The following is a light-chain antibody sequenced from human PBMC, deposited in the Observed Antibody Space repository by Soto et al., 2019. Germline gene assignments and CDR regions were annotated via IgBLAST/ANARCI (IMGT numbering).Light chain of an antibody. CDR1: SGHSAYS. CDR3: QTWGTGNVV. Sequence: QSVLTQSPSASASLGASVRLTCTLSSGHSAYSIAWPQQQPEKGPRYLLKLNSDGSHTKGDGIPDRFSGSSSGAERYLTISSLQSEDEAEYYCQTWGTGNVVFGGGTKVTVL. J-gene: IGLJ2*01. CDR2: LNSDGSH. V-gene: IGLV4-69*01.